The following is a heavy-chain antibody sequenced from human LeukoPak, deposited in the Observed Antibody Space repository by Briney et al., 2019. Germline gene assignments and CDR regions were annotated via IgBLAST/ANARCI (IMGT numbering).Heavy chain of an antibody. V-gene: IGHV1-2*02. CDR2: INPNSGGT. Sequence: ASVKVSCKASGYTFTGYYMRWVRQAPGQGLEWMGWINPNSGGTNYAQKFQGRVTMTRDTSISTAYMELSRLRSDDTAVYYCARDQLAVAGISFDYWGQGTLVTVSS. J-gene: IGHJ4*02. D-gene: IGHD6-19*01. CDR1: GYTFTGYY. CDR3: ARDQLAVAGISFDY.